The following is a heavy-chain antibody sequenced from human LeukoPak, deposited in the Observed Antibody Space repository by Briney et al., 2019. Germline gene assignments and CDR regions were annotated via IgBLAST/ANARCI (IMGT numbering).Heavy chain of an antibody. CDR2: INHSGST. V-gene: IGHV4-34*01. J-gene: IGHJ4*02. Sequence: SETLSLTCAVYGGSFSGYYWSWIRQPPGKGLEWIGEINHSGSTNYNPSLKSRVTISVDTSKSQFSLKLSSVTAADTAVYYCARGTKRGYIGGGDWGQGTLVTVSS. CDR1: GGSFSGYY. CDR3: ARGTKRGYIGGGD. D-gene: IGHD5-18*01.